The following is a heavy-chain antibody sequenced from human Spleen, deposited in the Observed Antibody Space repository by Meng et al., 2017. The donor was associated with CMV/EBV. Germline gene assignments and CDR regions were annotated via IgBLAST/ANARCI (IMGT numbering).Heavy chain of an antibody. CDR3: TRQHLTVGATSPGRY. CDR1: GFTVGDYA. J-gene: IGHJ4*02. Sequence: GETRKISCTASGFTVGDYAMSWVRQAPRMGLEWVGFFRTKAYGGTTEYAASVKGRITISRDDSKSIAYLQMSSQQTEDTGVYYCTRQHLTVGATSPGRYWGKGALVTVSS. D-gene: IGHD1-26*01. CDR2: FRTKAYGGTT. V-gene: IGHV3-49*04.